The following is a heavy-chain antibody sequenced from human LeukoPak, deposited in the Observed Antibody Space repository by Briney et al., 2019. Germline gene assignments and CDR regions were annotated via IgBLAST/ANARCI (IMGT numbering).Heavy chain of an antibody. V-gene: IGHV3-33*01. CDR1: GFTFSSYG. D-gene: IGHD2-2*01. Sequence: GRSLRLSCAASGFTFSSYGMHWVRQAPDKGLEWVAAIWYDGSNKNYADSVKGRFTISRDNSKNTLYLQMNSLRAEDTAVYYCARAYCSSTSCYAYYYYGMDVWGQGTTVTVSS. J-gene: IGHJ6*02. CDR3: ARAYCSSTSCYAYYYYGMDV. CDR2: IWYDGSNK.